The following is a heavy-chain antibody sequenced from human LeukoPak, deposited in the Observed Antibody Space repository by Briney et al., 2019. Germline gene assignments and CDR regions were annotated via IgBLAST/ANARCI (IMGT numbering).Heavy chain of an antibody. CDR2: TYYRSKWYN. V-gene: IGHV6-1*01. J-gene: IGHJ4*02. D-gene: IGHD3-10*01. Sequence: SQTLSLTCAISGDSVSSNSAAWNWIRQAPSRGLEWLGRTYYRSKWYNDYAVSVKSRITVNPATSKHKSYLQLNSVTPEDTAVYYCARSAGSLDYWGQGTLVTVSS. CDR1: GDSVSSNSAA. CDR3: ARSAGSLDY.